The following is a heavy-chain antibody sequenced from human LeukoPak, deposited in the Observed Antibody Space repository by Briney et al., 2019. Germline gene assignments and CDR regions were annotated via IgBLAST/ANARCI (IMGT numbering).Heavy chain of an antibody. Sequence: PSETLSLTCTVSGGSISSYYWSWIRQPPGKGLEWIGYIYYSGSTNYNPSLKSRVTISVDTSKNQFSLKLSSVTAADTAVYYCARTRNDYALDYWGQGTLVTVSS. CDR1: GGSISSYY. CDR2: IYYSGST. V-gene: IGHV4-59*01. CDR3: ARTRNDYALDY. J-gene: IGHJ4*02. D-gene: IGHD4-17*01.